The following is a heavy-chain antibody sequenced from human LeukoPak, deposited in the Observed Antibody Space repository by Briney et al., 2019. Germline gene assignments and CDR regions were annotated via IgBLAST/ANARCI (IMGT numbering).Heavy chain of an antibody. V-gene: IGHV4-39*07. CDR3: ARDATSSSWYYFDY. D-gene: IGHD6-13*01. Sequence: SETLSLTCTVSGGSISSSSYYWGWIRQPPGKGLEWIGSIYYSGSTYYNPSLKSRVTMSVDTSKNQFSLKLSSVTAADTAVYYCARDATSSSWYYFDYWGQGTLVTVSS. CDR1: GGSISSSSYY. CDR2: IYYSGST. J-gene: IGHJ4*02.